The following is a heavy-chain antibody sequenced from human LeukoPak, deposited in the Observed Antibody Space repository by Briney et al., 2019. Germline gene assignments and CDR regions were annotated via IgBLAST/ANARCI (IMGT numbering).Heavy chain of an antibody. Sequence: ASVKVSCKASGYTFTSYYMHWVRQAPGQGLEWMGIINPSGGSTSYAQKFQGRVTMTRDMSISTAYMELSRLRSDDTAVYYCARDIAAAPISYFDYWGQGTLVTVSS. CDR1: GYTFTSYY. V-gene: IGHV1-46*01. J-gene: IGHJ4*02. CDR3: ARDIAAAPISYFDY. D-gene: IGHD6-13*01. CDR2: INPSGGST.